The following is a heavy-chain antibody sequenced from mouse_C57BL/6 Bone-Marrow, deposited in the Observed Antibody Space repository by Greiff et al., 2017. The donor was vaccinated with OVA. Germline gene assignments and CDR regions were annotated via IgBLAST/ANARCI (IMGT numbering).Heavy chain of an antibody. CDR1: GYTFTDYY. Sequence: EVQLQQSGPELVKPGASVKISCKASGYTFTDYYMNWVKQSHGKSLEWIGDINPNNGGTSYNQKFKGKATLTVDKSSSTAYMELRSLTSEDSAVYYCARGGFKGFAYWGQGTLVTVSA. V-gene: IGHV1-26*01. CDR3: ARGGFKGFAY. J-gene: IGHJ3*01. CDR2: INPNNGGT.